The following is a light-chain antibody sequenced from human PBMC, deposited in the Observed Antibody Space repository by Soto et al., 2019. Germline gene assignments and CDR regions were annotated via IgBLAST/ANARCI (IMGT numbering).Light chain of an antibody. V-gene: IGKV3-15*01. CDR2: GAS. CDR1: QTIGSN. J-gene: IGKJ1*01. Sequence: EIVMTQSPATLSVSPGERATLSCRASQTIGSNLAWYQQRPGQAPRLLIYGASTRATGIPARFSGSGSGTEFTLTISSLQSEEFAVYYCQQYNNLWTFGQGTKVEIK. CDR3: QQYNNLWT.